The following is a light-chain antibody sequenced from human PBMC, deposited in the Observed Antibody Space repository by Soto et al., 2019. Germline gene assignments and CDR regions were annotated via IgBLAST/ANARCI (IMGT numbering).Light chain of an antibody. CDR2: GAS. CDR3: QHYDSSPPKHT. CDR1: QTISSSY. J-gene: IGKJ2*01. Sequence: EIVLTQSPGTLSLSPGERATLSCRASQTISSSYLAWSQQKPGQAPRLLIFGASSRATDIPDRFSGSGSGTDFTLTISRLQPEDFAVYYCQHYDSSPPKHTFGQGTKLEIK. V-gene: IGKV3-20*01.